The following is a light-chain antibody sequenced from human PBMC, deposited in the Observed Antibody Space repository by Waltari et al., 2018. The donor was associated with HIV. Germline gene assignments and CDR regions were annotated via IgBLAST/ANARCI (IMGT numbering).Light chain of an antibody. CDR2: GAS. CDR3: QQYRYSPCT. J-gene: IGKJ1*01. CDR1: HSVSSR. V-gene: IGKV1-5*03. Sequence: DIQMTQSPSTLSASVGDRVTITCRASHSVSSRVAWYQQKPGKAPKLLIYGASSLKSAVPSRFSGSGSGTEFTLTISGLQPDDFATYYCQQYRYSPCTFGQGTKVDI.